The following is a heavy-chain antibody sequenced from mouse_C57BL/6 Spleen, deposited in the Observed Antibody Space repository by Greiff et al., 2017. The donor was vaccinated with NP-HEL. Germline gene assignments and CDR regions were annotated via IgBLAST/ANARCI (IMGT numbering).Heavy chain of an antibody. CDR1: GYTFTSYW. CDR3: ARLGDDYGEY. V-gene: IGHV1-64*01. Sequence: VQLQQPGAELVKPGASVKLSCKASGYTFTSYWMHWVTQRPGQGLEWIGMIHPNSGSTNYNEKFKSKATLTVDKSSSTAYMQLSSLTSEDSAVYYCARLGDDYGEYWGQGTLVTVSA. J-gene: IGHJ3*01. CDR2: IHPNSGST. D-gene: IGHD2-4*01.